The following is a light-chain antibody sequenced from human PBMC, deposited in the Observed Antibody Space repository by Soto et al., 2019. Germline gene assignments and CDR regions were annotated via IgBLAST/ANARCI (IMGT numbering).Light chain of an antibody. Sequence: CAGTSSDVGDYNYVSWYQHHPGKVPKLMFYEVTKRPSGVPDRLSGSKSGNTASLTVSGLQAEDETGYYCSSYAGSNRGVFGGGTKLTVL. CDR1: SSDVGDYNY. V-gene: IGLV2-8*01. J-gene: IGLJ3*02. CDR3: SSYAGSNRGV. CDR2: EVT.